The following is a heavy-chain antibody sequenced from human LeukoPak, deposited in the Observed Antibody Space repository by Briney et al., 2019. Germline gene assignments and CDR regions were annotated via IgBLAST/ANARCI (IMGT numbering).Heavy chain of an antibody. CDR3: AGDPYCSSTSCSSYYYYGMDV. CDR2: ISYDGSNK. D-gene: IGHD2-2*01. Sequence: GGSLRLSCAASGFTFSSYAMHWVRQAPGKGLELVAVISYDGSNKYYADSVKGRFTISRDNSKNTLYLQMNSMRAEDTAVYYCAGDPYCSSTSCSSYYYYGMDVWGQGTTVTVSS. V-gene: IGHV3-30-3*01. J-gene: IGHJ6*02. CDR1: GFTFSSYA.